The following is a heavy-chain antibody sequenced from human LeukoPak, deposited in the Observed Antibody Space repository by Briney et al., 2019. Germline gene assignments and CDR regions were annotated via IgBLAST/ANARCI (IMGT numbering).Heavy chain of an antibody. J-gene: IGHJ4*02. CDR1: GFTFSSYS. V-gene: IGHV3-21*01. CDR3: ARGYSGYPTLFDY. CDR2: ISSSSSYI. Sequence: GGSLRLSCAASGFTFSSYSMNWVRQAPGQGLEWVSSISSSSSYIYYADSVKGRFTISRDNAKNSLYLQMNSLRAEDTAVYYCARGYSGYPTLFDYWGQGTLVTVSS. D-gene: IGHD5-12*01.